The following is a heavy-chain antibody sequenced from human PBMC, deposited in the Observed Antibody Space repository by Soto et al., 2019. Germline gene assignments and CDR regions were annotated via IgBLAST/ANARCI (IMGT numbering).Heavy chain of an antibody. V-gene: IGHV3-33*01. CDR3: ATTGPY. CDR2: IWFDGSNK. Sequence: PGGSLRLSCAASGFTFSSYGMHWVRQAPGKGLEWGAVIWFDGSNKFYADSVKGRFTISRDNSKNTVSLQMNSLRDEDSAAYYCATTGPYWGQGTLVTVAS. CDR1: GFTFSSYG. J-gene: IGHJ4*02.